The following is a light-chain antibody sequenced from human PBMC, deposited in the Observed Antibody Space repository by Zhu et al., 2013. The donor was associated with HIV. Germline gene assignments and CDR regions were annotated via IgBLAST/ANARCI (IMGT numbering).Light chain of an antibody. CDR3: QSYDSALSGSV. J-gene: IGLJ3*02. CDR2: NNN. V-gene: IGLV1-51*01. CDR1: NSNIGYNY. Sequence: QSVLTQPPSVSAAPGQRVTISCSGRNSNIGYNYVSWYQQFPGTAPKLVIQNNNQRLSGVLTDSLSPSLTPQPPWPSLGVRTEDEADYYCQSYDSALSGSVFGGGTETDRP.